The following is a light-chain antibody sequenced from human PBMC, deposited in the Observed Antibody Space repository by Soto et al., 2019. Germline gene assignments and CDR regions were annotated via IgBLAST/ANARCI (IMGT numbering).Light chain of an antibody. V-gene: IGKV1-27*01. CDR2: AAS. Sequence: DIPMTQSPSSLSASVGDRVTITCRASQGISNYLAWYQQKPGKVPKLLIYAASTLQSGVPSRFSGHGSGTDFTLSMSSLQSEDVATYCCQNYNPGPLTFGGGTKVEIK. J-gene: IGKJ4*01. CDR3: QNYNPGPLT. CDR1: QGISNY.